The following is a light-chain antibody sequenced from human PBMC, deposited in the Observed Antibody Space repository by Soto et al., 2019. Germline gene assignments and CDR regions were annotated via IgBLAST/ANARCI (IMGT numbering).Light chain of an antibody. CDR1: HSVNNNY. V-gene: IGKV3-20*01. J-gene: IGKJ4*01. Sequence: EIVLTQSPGTLSLSPGDRATLSCEDSHSVNNNYLAWYQHKPCQAPRLLIYGASSRATGIPDRFSGSGSGTDFTLTISRLEPEDFAVYYCQQYDTSLPYTFGGGTKVDIK. CDR3: QQYDTSLPYT. CDR2: GAS.